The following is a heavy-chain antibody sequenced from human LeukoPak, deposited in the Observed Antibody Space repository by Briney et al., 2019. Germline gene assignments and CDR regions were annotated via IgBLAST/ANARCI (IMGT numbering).Heavy chain of an antibody. Sequence: GGSLRLSCAASGFTFDSYWMSWVRQAPGKGLEWVANIKQDGSEKYYVDSVKGRFTISRDNAKNSLYLQMNSLRAEDTAVYYCASAKFDYWGQGTLVTVSS. CDR3: ASAKFDY. J-gene: IGHJ4*02. CDR2: IKQDGSEK. CDR1: GFTFDSYW. V-gene: IGHV3-7*01.